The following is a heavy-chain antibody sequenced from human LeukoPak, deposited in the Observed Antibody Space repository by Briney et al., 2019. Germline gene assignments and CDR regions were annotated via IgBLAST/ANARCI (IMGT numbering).Heavy chain of an antibody. CDR3: AKDRTEASSYWYFEL. CDR1: GVTLSSYA. J-gene: IGHJ2*01. CDR2: ISSSASGGNT. Sequence: GGSLRLSCAGSGVTLSSYAMSWARPAPGKGLDWVSGISSSASGGNTYYAASVKGWFTISRNSSKDTLFLHMNTLRAEDTAIYYCAKDRTEASSYWYFELWGRGTLVTVSS. D-gene: IGHD4-17*01. V-gene: IGHV3-23*01.